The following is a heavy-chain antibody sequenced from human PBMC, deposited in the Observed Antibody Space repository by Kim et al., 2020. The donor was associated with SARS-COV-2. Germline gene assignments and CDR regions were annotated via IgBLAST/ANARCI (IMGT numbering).Heavy chain of an antibody. CDR1: GGSISSYY. J-gene: IGHJ4*02. D-gene: IGHD5-18*01. CDR2: IYYSGST. V-gene: IGHV4-59*01. CDR3: ARRRYSYGFDY. Sequence: SETLSLTCTVSGGSISSYYWSWIRQPPGKGLEWIGYIYYSGSTNYNPSLKSRVTISVDTSKNQFSLKLSSVTAADTAVYYCARRRYSYGFDYWGQGTLVT.